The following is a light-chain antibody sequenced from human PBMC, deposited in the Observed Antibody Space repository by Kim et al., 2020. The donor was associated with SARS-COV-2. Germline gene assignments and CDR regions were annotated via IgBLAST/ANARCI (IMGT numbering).Light chain of an antibody. CDR3: AAWDDRLNGYV. CDR2: SNK. J-gene: IGLJ1*01. V-gene: IGLV1-44*01. Sequence: QRVATSCSGRGANVGRKAVNWYRLHPGTAPKLLICSNKQRPSGVPDRFAGSKAGNAASLAISGLQSEDEADYYCAAWDDRLNGYVFGTGTKVTVL. CDR1: GANVGRKA.